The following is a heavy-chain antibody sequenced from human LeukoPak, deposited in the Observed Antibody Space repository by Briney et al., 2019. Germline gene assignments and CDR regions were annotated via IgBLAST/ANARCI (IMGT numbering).Heavy chain of an antibody. CDR2: ISGSGGST. D-gene: IGHD2-21*01. J-gene: IGHJ4*02. V-gene: IGHV3-23*01. CDR1: GFTFSSYA. CDR3: AKFLPTHIVVANYYFDY. Sequence: GGSLRLSCAASGFTFSSYAMSWVRLAPGKGLEWVSAISGSGGSTYYADSVKGRFTISRDNSKNTLYLQMNSLRAEDTAVYYCAKFLPTHIVVANYYFDYWGQGTLVTVSS.